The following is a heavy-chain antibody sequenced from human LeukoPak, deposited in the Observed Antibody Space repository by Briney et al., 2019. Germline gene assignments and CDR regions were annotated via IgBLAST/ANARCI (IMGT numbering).Heavy chain of an antibody. CDR3: VRDLITVAGTDYGMDV. J-gene: IGHJ6*02. D-gene: IGHD6-19*01. V-gene: IGHV4-59*01. CDR1: GGSISSYY. CDR2: IYYSGST. Sequence: SETLSLTCTVSGGSISSYYWSWIRQPPGKGLEWIGYIYYSGSTNYNPSLKSRVTISVDTSKNQFSLKLSSVTAADTAVYYCVRDLITVAGTDYGMDVWGQGTTVTVSS.